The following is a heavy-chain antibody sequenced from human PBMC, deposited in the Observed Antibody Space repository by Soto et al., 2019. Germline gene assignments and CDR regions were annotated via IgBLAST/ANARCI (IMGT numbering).Heavy chain of an antibody. CDR3: AKGEVSPSGGYYYYYGMDV. J-gene: IGHJ6*02. D-gene: IGHD1-26*01. Sequence: GGSLRLSCAASGFTFDDYAMHWVRQAPGKGLEWVSLISWDGGSTYYADSVKGRFTISRDNSKNSLYLQMNSLRAEDTALYYCAKGEVSPSGGYYYYYGMDVWGQGTTVTVSS. V-gene: IGHV3-43D*03. CDR1: GFTFDDYA. CDR2: ISWDGGST.